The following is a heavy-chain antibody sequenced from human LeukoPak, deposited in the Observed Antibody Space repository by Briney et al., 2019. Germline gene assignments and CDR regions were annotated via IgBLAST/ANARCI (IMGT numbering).Heavy chain of an antibody. Sequence: ASVRVSCTASGYTFTSYGINWVRQAPGKGLEWMGWISAYNGNTNYAQKLQGRVTMTRDTSTSTVYMELRSMRSDDTALYYCTRGGARRVVGVFDIWGQGRMATVSS. V-gene: IGHV1-18*01. J-gene: IGHJ3*02. CDR3: TRGGARRVVGVFDI. CDR1: GYTFTSYG. D-gene: IGHD1-26*01. CDR2: ISAYNGNT.